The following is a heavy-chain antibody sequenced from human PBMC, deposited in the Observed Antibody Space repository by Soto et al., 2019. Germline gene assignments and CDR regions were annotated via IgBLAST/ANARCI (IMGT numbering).Heavy chain of an antibody. CDR1: GYTFTGYY. CDR3: ARVMEYYYDSSGYSRIHFDY. V-gene: IGHV1-2*02. CDR2: INPNSGGT. Sequence: ASVKVSCKASGYTFTGYYMHWVRQAPGQGLEWMGWINPNSGGTNYAQKFQGRVTMTRDTSISTAYMELSRLRSDDTAVYYCARVMEYYYDSSGYSRIHFDYWRQGTLVTVSS. D-gene: IGHD3-22*01. J-gene: IGHJ4*02.